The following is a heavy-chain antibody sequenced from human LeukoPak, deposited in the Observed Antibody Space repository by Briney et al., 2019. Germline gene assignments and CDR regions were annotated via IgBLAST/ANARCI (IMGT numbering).Heavy chain of an antibody. CDR1: GGSVSSNSYY. Sequence: SETLSLTCTVSGGSVSSNSYYWSWIRQPPGEGLEWIGYIYYNGRTNYNPSLKSRVTISVDTSKNQFSLKLSSVTAADTAVYYCAREDNTGWYYFDNWGQGTPVTVSS. D-gene: IGHD6-19*01. V-gene: IGHV4-61*01. J-gene: IGHJ4*02. CDR2: IYYNGRT. CDR3: AREDNTGWYYFDN.